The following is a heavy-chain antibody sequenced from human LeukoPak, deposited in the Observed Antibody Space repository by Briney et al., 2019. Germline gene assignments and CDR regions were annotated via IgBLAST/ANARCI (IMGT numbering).Heavy chain of an antibody. D-gene: IGHD3-22*01. J-gene: IGHJ4*02. CDR1: GFTFSSYG. Sequence: GGSLRLSCAASGFTFSSYGMHWVRQAPGKGLEWVAGIWYDGSNKYYADSVKGRFTISRDNSKNTLYLQMNSLRAEDTAVYYCARGRPGYYNFDYWGQGTLVVVSS. V-gene: IGHV3-33*01. CDR3: ARGRPGYYNFDY. CDR2: IWYDGSNK.